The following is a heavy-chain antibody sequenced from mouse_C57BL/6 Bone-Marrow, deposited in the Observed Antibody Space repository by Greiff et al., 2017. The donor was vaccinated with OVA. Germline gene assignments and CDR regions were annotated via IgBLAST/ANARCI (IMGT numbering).Heavy chain of an antibody. CDR3: ARSDSLFDY. J-gene: IGHJ2*01. Sequence: VQLLQPGAELVRPGTSVKLSCKASGYTFTSYWMHWVKQRPGQGLEWIGVIDPSDSYTNYNQKFKGKATLTVDTSSSTAYMQLSSLTSEDSAVYYCARSDSLFDYWGQGTTLTVSS. CDR2: IDPSDSYT. V-gene: IGHV1-59*01. CDR1: GYTFTSYW. D-gene: IGHD3-3*01.